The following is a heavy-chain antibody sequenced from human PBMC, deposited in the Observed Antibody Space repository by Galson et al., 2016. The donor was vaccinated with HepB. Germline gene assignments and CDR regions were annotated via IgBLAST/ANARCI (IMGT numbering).Heavy chain of an antibody. J-gene: IGHJ5*02. CDR3: ARVTPNHDMESTVYNWFDP. CDR2: MNPNSGNT. CDR1: GYTFTSYD. V-gene: IGHV1-8*01. Sequence: SCKASGYTFTSYDINWVRQVTGQGLEWMGWMNPNSGNTGYAQRFQGRVTMTRDTSISTAYMELSSLTSEDTAVYFCARVTPNHDMESTVYNWFDPWGQGTLVTVSS. D-gene: IGHD5/OR15-5a*01.